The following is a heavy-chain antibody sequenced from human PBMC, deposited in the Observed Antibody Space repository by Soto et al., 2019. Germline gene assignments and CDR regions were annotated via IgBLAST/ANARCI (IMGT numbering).Heavy chain of an antibody. CDR2: IYWDDDK. CDR1: GFSLTTSGVG. J-gene: IGHJ4*02. Sequence: QITLNESGPTVVKPAETLTLTCTFSGFSLTTSGVGVGWIRQSPGKAPEWLALIYWDDDKRYSASLKSRLTISEDTSKNQVVLTMASVDPAETATYSCAHTILPTVFGLVTTTAIYFDFWGQGTPVVVSS. D-gene: IGHD3-3*01. CDR3: AHTILPTVFGLVTTTAIYFDF. V-gene: IGHV2-5*02.